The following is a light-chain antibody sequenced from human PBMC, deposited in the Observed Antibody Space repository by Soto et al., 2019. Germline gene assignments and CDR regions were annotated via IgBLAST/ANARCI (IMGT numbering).Light chain of an antibody. CDR2: GAS. Sequence: EIVLTQSPATLSVSPGERATLSCRASRNVNTNLAWYQQKPGQAPRLLIYGASTGATGIPDRFSGSGSGTEFTLTISSLQSEDLAVYYCQQYNDWPPEGTFGHGTKVEI. CDR3: QQYNDWPPEGT. V-gene: IGKV3-15*01. CDR1: RNVNTN. J-gene: IGKJ3*01.